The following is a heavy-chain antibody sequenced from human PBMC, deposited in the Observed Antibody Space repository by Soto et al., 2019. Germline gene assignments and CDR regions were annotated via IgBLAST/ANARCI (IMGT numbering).Heavy chain of an antibody. J-gene: IGHJ4*02. CDR1: AFAFSNAW. CDR3: TSDLLDFHY. CDR2: IKTKTDGGTT. D-gene: IGHD2-15*01. V-gene: IGHV3-15*07. Sequence: EVQLVESGGGLVQPGGSLRLSCAASAFAFSNAWMNWVRQSPGRGLEWVGRIKTKTDGGTTDYAARVKGRFTISRDDSENTLYLQMNSLKTEDTAVYYCTSDLLDFHYWGQGTLVTVSS.